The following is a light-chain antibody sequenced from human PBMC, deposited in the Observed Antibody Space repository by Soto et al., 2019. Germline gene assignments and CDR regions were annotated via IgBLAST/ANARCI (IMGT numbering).Light chain of an antibody. CDR2: DAS. Sequence: EIVLTQSPATLYLSPGDRATLSCRASQSVSSSYLAWYQQQPGLAPRLLMYDASSRATDIPNRFSSSGAGTNFHLTSSRLEPEDFVVYYCQEYGSSPYTFGEGTKLESK. V-gene: IGKV3D-20*01. CDR3: QEYGSSPYT. J-gene: IGKJ2*01. CDR1: QSVSSSY.